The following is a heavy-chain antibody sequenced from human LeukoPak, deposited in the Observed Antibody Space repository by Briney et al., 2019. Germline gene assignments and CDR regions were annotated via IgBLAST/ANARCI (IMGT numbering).Heavy chain of an antibody. Sequence: GGSLRLSCAASGFTFSSYAMHWVRQAPGKGLEWVAVISYDGSNKYYADSVKGRFTISRDNSKNTLYLQMNSLRAEDTAVYYCAKASSSWYAWFGYWGQGALVTVSS. CDR2: ISYDGSNK. CDR3: AKASSSWYAWFGY. CDR1: GFTFSSYA. J-gene: IGHJ4*02. D-gene: IGHD6-13*01. V-gene: IGHV3-30-3*01.